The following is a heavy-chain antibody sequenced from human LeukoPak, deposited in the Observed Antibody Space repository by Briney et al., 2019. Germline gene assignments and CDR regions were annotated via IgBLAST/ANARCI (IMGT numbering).Heavy chain of an antibody. CDR2: TSASGGST. CDR3: AKDKKYSSCYYYRFNDAFDI. D-gene: IGHD3-22*01. V-gene: IGHV3-23*01. J-gene: IGHJ3*02. Sequence: PGGSLRLACAASGFTFSSYAMSWVRQAPGKGLEWVSATSASGGSTYYVDSVKGRFTISRDNPKNTLYLQMNSLRAEDTAVYYCAKDKKYSSCYYYRFNDAFDIWGQGTMVTVSS. CDR1: GFTFSSYA.